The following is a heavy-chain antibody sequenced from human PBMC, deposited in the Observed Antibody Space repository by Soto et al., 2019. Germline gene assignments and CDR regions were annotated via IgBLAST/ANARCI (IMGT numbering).Heavy chain of an antibody. V-gene: IGHV1-2*02. CDR1: GVSFTGYY. CDR2: INAHSGGT. Sequence: QVQLVQSGAAVKKPGASVKVSCKASGVSFTGYYIHWLRQAPGQGLAWMGWINAHSGGTEYAQKFQGRVTLTRDTSIATAYLTLTSLTSDDTALYYCAKDLTRQLAYWLDPWGQGTQVTVSS. CDR3: AKDLTRQLAYWLDP. J-gene: IGHJ5*02. D-gene: IGHD6-6*01.